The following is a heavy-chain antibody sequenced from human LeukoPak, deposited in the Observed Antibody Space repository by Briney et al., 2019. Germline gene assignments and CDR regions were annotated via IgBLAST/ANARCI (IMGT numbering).Heavy chain of an antibody. CDR3: ASPRLLLEGYYGMDV. CDR2: IIPILGIA. D-gene: IGHD2/OR15-2a*01. V-gene: IGHV1-69*04. CDR1: GGTFSSYA. J-gene: IGHJ6*02. Sequence: SVKVSCKASGGTFSSYAINWVRQAPGQGLECMARIIPILGIANYAQKFQGRVTITADKSTSTAYMELSSLRSEDTAVYYCASPRLLLEGYYGMDVWGQGTTVTVSS.